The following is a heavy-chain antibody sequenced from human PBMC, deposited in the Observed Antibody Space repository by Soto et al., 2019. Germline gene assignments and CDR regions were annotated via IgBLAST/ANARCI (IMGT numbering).Heavy chain of an antibody. J-gene: IGHJ6*01. Sequence: SETLSRTCSVCGGCFSGYYWSWIRHPPGRGLEWIGEINHSGSTNYNPSLKSRVTISVDTSKNQFSLKLSSVTAADTAVYYCARRDPSSSAIGMDVWRQVTTVPVSS. D-gene: IGHD6-6*01. CDR1: GGCFSGYY. CDR2: INHSGST. V-gene: IGHV4-34*01. CDR3: ARRDPSSSAIGMDV.